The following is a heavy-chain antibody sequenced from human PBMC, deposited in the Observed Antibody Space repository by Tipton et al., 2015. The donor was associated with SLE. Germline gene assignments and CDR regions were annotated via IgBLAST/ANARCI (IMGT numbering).Heavy chain of an antibody. D-gene: IGHD3-16*01. J-gene: IGHJ4*02. Sequence: TLSLTCDVIGGSFSGYYWSWIRQSPGKGLEWIGEVNHIGTIYYNASLKSRVTISIDTSKSHFSLKLTSVTAADTAVYYCARMEGMITYGGIAGLWGQGTVVTVSS. V-gene: IGHV4-34*01. CDR1: GGSFSGYY. CDR2: VNHIGTI. CDR3: ARMEGMITYGGIAGL.